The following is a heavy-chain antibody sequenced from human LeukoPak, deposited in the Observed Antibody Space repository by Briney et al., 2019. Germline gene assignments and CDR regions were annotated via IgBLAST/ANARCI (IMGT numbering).Heavy chain of an antibody. CDR1: GFSFSSYG. CDR2: ISYDGSNK. D-gene: IGHD4-17*01. Sequence: GGSLRLSCAASGFSFSSYGMHWVRQAPGQGLEWVAVISYDGSNKYYADSVKGRFTISRDNSKNTLYLQMHSLRAEDTAVYYCARLSHDYGDYPKAEELYWGQGTLVTVSS. V-gene: IGHV3-30*19. J-gene: IGHJ4*02. CDR3: ARLSHDYGDYPKAEELY.